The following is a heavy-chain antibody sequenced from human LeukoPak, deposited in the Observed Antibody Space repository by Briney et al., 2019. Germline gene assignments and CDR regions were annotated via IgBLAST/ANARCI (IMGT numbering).Heavy chain of an antibody. D-gene: IGHD2-15*01. J-gene: IGHJ6*03. Sequence: GASVKVSCKASGYTFTDYAMNWVRQAPGQGLEWMGWIHPNTGNPTYAQGFTGRFVFSLDTSVSTAYLQISSLKAEDTAVYYCARESVAATPSSPGGYSYYMDVWGKGTTVTVSS. CDR1: GYTFTDYA. CDR3: ARESVAATPSSPGGYSYYMDV. CDR2: IHPNTGNP. V-gene: IGHV7-4-1*02.